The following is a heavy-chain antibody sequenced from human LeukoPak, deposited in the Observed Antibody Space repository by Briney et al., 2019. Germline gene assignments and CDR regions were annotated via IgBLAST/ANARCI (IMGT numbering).Heavy chain of an antibody. J-gene: IGHJ3*02. CDR3: ARSRAEKVPVWGSYRDHDAFDI. Sequence: GQSLQISCKGSGYSSPNYWIGWVRQMPGKGLEWMGIIYPGDSDTTYKPSFQGQVTISADKSISTAYLQWSSLKASDTAMYYCARSRAEKVPVWGSYRDHDAFDIWGQGTRVTVSS. CDR1: GYSSPNYW. CDR2: IYPGDSDT. D-gene: IGHD3-16*02. V-gene: IGHV5-51*01.